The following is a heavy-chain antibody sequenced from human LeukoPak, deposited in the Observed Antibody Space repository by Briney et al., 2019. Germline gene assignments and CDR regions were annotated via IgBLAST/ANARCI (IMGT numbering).Heavy chain of an antibody. CDR1: GYTFTSYY. J-gene: IGHJ4*02. D-gene: IGHD5-12*01. Sequence: ASVKVSCKASGYTFTSYYMHWVRQAPGQGLEWMGWISAYNGNTNYAQKLQGRVTMTTDTSTSTAYMELRSLRSDDTAVYYYARVVWLRHYFDYWGQGTLVTVSS. V-gene: IGHV1-18*04. CDR2: ISAYNGNT. CDR3: ARVVWLRHYFDY.